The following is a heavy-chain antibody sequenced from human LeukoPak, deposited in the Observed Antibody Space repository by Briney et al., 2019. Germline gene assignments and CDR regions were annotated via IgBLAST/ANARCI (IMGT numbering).Heavy chain of an antibody. V-gene: IGHV3-7*01. CDR1: GFTFTTYW. CDR3: VKVAKYYYGSEAYYFFEH. CDR2: INQDGTEK. J-gene: IGHJ4*02. Sequence: GGSLRLSCAASGFTFTTYWMSWVRQLPGKGLEWVANINQDGTEKYYVDSVKGRFTISRDNAKISMDLQMNSLRVEDTGIYYCVKVAKYYYGSEAYYFFEHWGQGTPVTASS. D-gene: IGHD3-10*01.